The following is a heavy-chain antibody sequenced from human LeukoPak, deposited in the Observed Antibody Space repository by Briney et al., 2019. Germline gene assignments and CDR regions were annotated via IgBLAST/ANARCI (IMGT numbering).Heavy chain of an antibody. J-gene: IGHJ6*04. CDR2: ISSIGSTI. CDR3: AELGITMIGGV. Sequence: GGSLRLSCAASGFTFSSYEMNWVRQAPGKGLEWVSYISSIGSTIYYADSVKGRFTISRDNAKNSLYLQMNSLRAEDTAVYYCAELGITMIGGVWGKGTTVTISS. CDR1: GFTFSSYE. V-gene: IGHV3-48*03. D-gene: IGHD3-10*02.